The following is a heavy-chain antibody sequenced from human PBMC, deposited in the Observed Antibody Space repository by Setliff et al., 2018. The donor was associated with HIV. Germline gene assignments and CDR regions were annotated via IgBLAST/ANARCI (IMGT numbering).Heavy chain of an antibody. CDR1: GFTFSTYP. CDR3: AKASVTSIQYFDY. CDR2: ITGSGGST. Sequence: GGSLRLSCVASGFTFSTYPMSWVRQAPGKGLEWVSAITGSGGSTYYAASAKGRFTISRDNSKTTVYLQMNSLRADDTAIYYCAKASVTSIQYFDYWGQGTLVTVSS. V-gene: IGHV3-23*01. D-gene: IGHD2-2*02. J-gene: IGHJ4*02.